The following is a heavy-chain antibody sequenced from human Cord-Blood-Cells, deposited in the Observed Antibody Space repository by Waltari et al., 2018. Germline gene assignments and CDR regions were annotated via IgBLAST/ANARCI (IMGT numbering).Heavy chain of an antibody. V-gene: IGHV1-2*02. Sequence: QVQLVQSGAEVKKPGASVKVSCKASGYTFTGYYLHWVRQSPGQGLEWMGCRNPKRGGTDYAQKFQEGVTMTRDASISTGYMGLSRLGSDETAVYYCRPEVRRVVNYWGQGTLVTVSS. CDR2: RNPKRGGT. CDR1: GYTFTGYY. J-gene: IGHJ4*02. CDR3: RPEVRRVVNY. D-gene: IGHD3-10*01.